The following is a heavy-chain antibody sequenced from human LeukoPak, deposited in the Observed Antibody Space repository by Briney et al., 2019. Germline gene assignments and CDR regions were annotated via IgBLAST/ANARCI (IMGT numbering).Heavy chain of an antibody. D-gene: IGHD3-10*01. Sequence: GGSLRLSCAASGFTFSDYYMSWVRQAPGKGLEWVSYISSSGSTIYYADSVKGRFTISRDNAKNSLYLQMNSLRAEDTAVYYCARDRLWFGEERLDYWGQGTLVTASS. CDR1: GFTFSDYY. V-gene: IGHV3-11*01. CDR3: ARDRLWFGEERLDY. J-gene: IGHJ4*02. CDR2: ISSSGSTI.